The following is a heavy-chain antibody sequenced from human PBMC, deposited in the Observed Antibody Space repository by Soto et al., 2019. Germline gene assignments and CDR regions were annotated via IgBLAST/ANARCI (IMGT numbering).Heavy chain of an antibody. V-gene: IGHV3-33*01. J-gene: IGHJ6*02. CDR2: IWYDGSNK. CDR1: GFTFSSYG. D-gene: IGHD2-2*01. CDR3: ASEYCRSTSCRKPYYYGMDV. Sequence: PGGSLRLSCAASGFTFSSYGMHWVRQAPGKGLEWVAVIWYDGSNKYYADSVKGRFTISRDNSKNTLYLQMNSLRAEDTAVYYCASEYCRSTSCRKPYYYGMDVWGQGTTVTVSS.